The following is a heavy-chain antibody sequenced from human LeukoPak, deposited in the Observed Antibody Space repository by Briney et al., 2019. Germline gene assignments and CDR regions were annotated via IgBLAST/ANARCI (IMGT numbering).Heavy chain of an antibody. V-gene: IGHV4-30-4*08. J-gene: IGHJ6*03. CDR2: IYYSGGT. CDR1: GDSISSGDYY. CDR3: ARSSGYCGITSCYESYYYMDV. Sequence: SQTLSLTCTVSGDSISSGDYYWSWIRQPPGKGLEWIGYIYYSGGTYYNPSLKSRVTISVDTSKNQFSLKLSSVTAADTAVYYCARSSGYCGITSCYESYYYMDVWGKGTSVTVSS. D-gene: IGHD2-2*03.